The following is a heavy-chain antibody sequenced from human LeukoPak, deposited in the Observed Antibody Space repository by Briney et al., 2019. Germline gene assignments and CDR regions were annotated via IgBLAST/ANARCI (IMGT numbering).Heavy chain of an antibody. Sequence: SETLSLTCAVYGGSFSGYYWSWIRQPPGKGLEWIGEINHSGSTNYNPSLKSRVTISVDTSKNQFSLKLSSVTAADTAVYYCASHTRRSYYYYMDVWGKGTTVTVSS. V-gene: IGHV4-34*01. D-gene: IGHD2-2*02. CDR2: INHSGST. CDR3: ASHTRRSYYYYMDV. CDR1: GGSFSGYY. J-gene: IGHJ6*03.